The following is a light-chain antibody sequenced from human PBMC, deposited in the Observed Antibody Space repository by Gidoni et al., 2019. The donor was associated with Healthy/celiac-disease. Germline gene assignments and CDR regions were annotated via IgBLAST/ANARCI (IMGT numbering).Light chain of an antibody. Sequence: EIVMTQSPATLSVSQGERATLYCRASQSVSSNLAWYQQKPGKAPRLLIYGASTRATVIPARFSGSVSGTEFTLTISSLQSEDFAVYYCQQYNNWPPLTFXGXTKVEIK. CDR1: QSVSSN. J-gene: IGKJ4*01. CDR2: GAS. V-gene: IGKV3-15*01. CDR3: QQYNNWPPLT.